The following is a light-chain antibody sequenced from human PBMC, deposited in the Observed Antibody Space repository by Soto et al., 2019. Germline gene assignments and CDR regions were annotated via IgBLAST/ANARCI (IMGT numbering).Light chain of an antibody. V-gene: IGKV1-9*01. CDR2: AAS. J-gene: IGKJ1*01. CDR3: QQLNSYPR. Sequence: DIQLTQSPSFLSASVGDRVTITCRASQGISSYLAWYQQKPGKAPKLLIYAASTLQSGVPSRFSGSRSGTEFTLTISSLQPEDFATYYCQQLNSYPRFGQGTKVEIK. CDR1: QGISSY.